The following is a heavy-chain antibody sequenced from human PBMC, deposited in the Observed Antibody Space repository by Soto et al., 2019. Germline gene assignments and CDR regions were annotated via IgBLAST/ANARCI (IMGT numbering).Heavy chain of an antibody. J-gene: IGHJ6*03. CDR2: IIPILGIA. CDR1: GGTFSSYT. Sequence: QVQLVQSGAEVKKPGSSVKVSCKASGGTFSSYTISWVRQAPGQGLEWMGRIIPILGIANYAQKFQGRVTITADKSTSTAYIELSSLRSEDTAVYYCASWGGYCSSANCYARYYYMDVWGKGTTVTVSS. CDR3: ASWGGYCSSANCYARYYYMDV. D-gene: IGHD2-2*01. V-gene: IGHV1-69*02.